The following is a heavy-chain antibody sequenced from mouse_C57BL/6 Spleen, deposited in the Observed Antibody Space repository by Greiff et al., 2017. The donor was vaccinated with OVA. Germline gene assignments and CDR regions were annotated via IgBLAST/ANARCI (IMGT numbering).Heavy chain of an antibody. V-gene: IGHV1-31*01. D-gene: IGHD1-1*01. CDR1: GYSFTGYY. J-gene: IGHJ4*01. CDR3: ERGGITTVVDGGAMDY. CDR2: IYPYNGVS. Sequence: VQLKESGPELVKPGASVKISCKASGYSFTGYYMHWVKQSHGNILDWIGYIYPYNGVSSYNQKFKGKATLTVDKSSSTAYMELRSLTSEDSAVYYCERGGITTVVDGGAMDYWGKGTSVTVSS.